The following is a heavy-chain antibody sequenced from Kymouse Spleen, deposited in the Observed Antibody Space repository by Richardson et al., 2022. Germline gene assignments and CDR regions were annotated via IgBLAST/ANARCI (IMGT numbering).Heavy chain of an antibody. CDR2: IKSKTDGGTT. D-gene: IGHD3-9*01. Sequence: EVQLVESGGGLVKPGGSLRLSCAASGFTFSNAWMSWVRQAPGKGLEWVGRIKSKTDGGTTDYAAPVKGRFTISRDDSKNTLYLQMNSLKTEDTAVYYCTRLVIMRWYFDLWGRGTLVTVSS. CDR3: TRLVIMRWYFDL. J-gene: IGHJ2*01. V-gene: IGHV3-15*01. CDR1: GFTFSNAW.